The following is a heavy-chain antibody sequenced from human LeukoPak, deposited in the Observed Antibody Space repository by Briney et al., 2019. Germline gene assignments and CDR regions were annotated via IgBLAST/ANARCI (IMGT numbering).Heavy chain of an antibody. J-gene: IGHJ4*02. D-gene: IGHD3-10*01. CDR2: ISYDGSNK. V-gene: IGHV3-30*18. CDR3: AKESYGSGSYYTPPLFDY. CDR1: GFTFSSYG. Sequence: SGGSLILSCAASGFTFSSYGMHWVRQAPGKGLEWVAVISYDGSNKYYADSVKGRFTISRDNSKNTLYLQMNSLRAEDTAVYYCAKESYGSGSYYTPPLFDYWGQGTLVTVSS.